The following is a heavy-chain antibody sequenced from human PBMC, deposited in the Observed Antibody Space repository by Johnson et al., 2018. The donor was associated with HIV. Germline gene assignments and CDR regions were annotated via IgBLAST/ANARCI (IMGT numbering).Heavy chain of an antibody. V-gene: IGHV3-15*01. J-gene: IGHJ3*02. CDR1: GFTVTNAW. D-gene: IGHD6-19*01. CDR3: TTARNRLWSSSGWTGFWAFDI. Sequence: VQLVESGGGLVKPGGSLRLSCGPSGFTVTNAWMNWVRQAPGKGLEWVGRIKSKTDGGTTDYAGPVKGRFTISRDDSKNTLYLEMNSLKIEDTAVYYCTTARNRLWSSSGWTGFWAFDIWGQGTMVTVSS. CDR2: IKSKTDGGTT.